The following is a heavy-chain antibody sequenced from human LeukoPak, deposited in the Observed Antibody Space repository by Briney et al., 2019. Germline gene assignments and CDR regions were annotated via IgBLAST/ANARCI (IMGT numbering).Heavy chain of an antibody. CDR1: GYTFKTYG. V-gene: IGHV1-18*01. CDR2: ISPASGRT. CDR3: AREMWCSSGDCYLNAFDF. D-gene: IGHD2-21*02. J-gene: IGHJ3*01. Sequence: ASVKVSCKASGYTFKTYGIIWVRQAPGQGLEWMGYISPASGRTTYAQNLQGRVTLTTDTPTTTAHMELRSLGSDDTAVYYCAREMWCSSGDCYLNAFDFWGQGTLVTVS.